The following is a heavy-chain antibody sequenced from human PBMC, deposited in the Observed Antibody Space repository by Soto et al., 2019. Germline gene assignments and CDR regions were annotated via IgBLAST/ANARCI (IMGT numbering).Heavy chain of an antibody. Sequence: GGSLRLPCAASGFTFSSYWMSWVRQAPGKGLEWVANIKQDGSEKYYVDSVKGRFTISRDNAKNSLYLQMNSLRAEDTAVYYCARGKGKSTLLVVPIYGMDVWGQGTTVTVSS. V-gene: IGHV3-7*01. D-gene: IGHD2-15*01. CDR1: GFTFSSYW. CDR3: ARGKGKSTLLVVPIYGMDV. CDR2: IKQDGSEK. J-gene: IGHJ6*02.